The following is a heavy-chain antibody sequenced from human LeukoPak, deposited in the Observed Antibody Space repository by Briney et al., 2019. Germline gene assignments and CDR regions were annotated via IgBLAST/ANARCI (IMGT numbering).Heavy chain of an antibody. V-gene: IGHV3-23*01. J-gene: IGHJ4*02. Sequence: GGSLRLSCAASGFTFSSYAMSWVRQAPGKGLEWVSGITGSGGGTYYADSVKGRFTISRDSSSSTLFLQMKSLRAEDAATYYCAKEVAAGRKGIDYWGQGILVTVSS. CDR3: AKEVAAGRKGIDY. CDR2: ITGSGGGT. D-gene: IGHD6-6*01. CDR1: GFTFSSYA.